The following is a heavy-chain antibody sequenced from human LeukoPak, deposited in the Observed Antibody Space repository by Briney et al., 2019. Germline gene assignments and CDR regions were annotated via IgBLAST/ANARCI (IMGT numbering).Heavy chain of an antibody. Sequence: GGSLRLSCAASGFTFSSYAMSWVRQAPGKGLEWVSAISGSGGSTYYADSVKGRFTISRDNSKNTPYLQMNSLRAEDTAVYYCAKDQEYYYDSSGYWVYWGQGTLVTVSS. J-gene: IGHJ4*02. CDR2: ISGSGGST. CDR3: AKDQEYYYDSSGYWVY. V-gene: IGHV3-23*01. CDR1: GFTFSSYA. D-gene: IGHD3-22*01.